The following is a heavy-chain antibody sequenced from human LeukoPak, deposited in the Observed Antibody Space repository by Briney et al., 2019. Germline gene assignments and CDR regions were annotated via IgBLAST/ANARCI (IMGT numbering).Heavy chain of an antibody. CDR3: SRDLPYSSSCESIDY. V-gene: IGHV1-18*01. CDR2: IRAYNGNT. CDR1: GYTFTTYG. D-gene: IGHD6-13*01. J-gene: IGHJ4*02. Sequence: ASVRVSSEHSGYTFTTYGINWRCQAPGQGPERMGWIRAYNGNTKYAQTLQGGGTMTTDTSTSTAYMEMRSLRPDDTAMYDYSRDLPYSSSCESIDYWGQGTLVTVSS.